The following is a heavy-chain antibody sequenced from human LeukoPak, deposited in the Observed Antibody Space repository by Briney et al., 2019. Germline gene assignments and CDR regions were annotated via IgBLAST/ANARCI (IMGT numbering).Heavy chain of an antibody. Sequence: PSETLSLTCTVSGGSISSTSYYWGWIRQPPGKGLEWIGSMYYSGNTYYNPPLKSRVTISIDTSKNQFSLKLSSITAADTAVYYCARDWRINWFDPWGQGTLVTVSS. CDR3: ARDWRINWFDP. CDR2: MYYSGNT. CDR1: GGSISSTSYY. D-gene: IGHD2/OR15-2a*01. V-gene: IGHV4-39*07. J-gene: IGHJ5*02.